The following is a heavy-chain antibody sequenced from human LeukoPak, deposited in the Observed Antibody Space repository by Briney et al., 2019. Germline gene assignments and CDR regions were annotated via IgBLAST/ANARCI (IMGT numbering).Heavy chain of an antibody. CDR3: AKAAPRPTYYDILTGYPRGYYGMDV. V-gene: IGHV3-11*04. Sequence: GGSLRLSCAASGFTFSDYYMSWLRQAPGKGLEWVSYISSSGSTIYYADSVKGRFTISRDNAKNSLYLQMNSLRAEDTAVYYCAKAAPRPTYYDILTGYPRGYYGMDVWGKGTTVTVSS. J-gene: IGHJ6*04. CDR2: ISSSGSTI. CDR1: GFTFSDYY. D-gene: IGHD3-9*01.